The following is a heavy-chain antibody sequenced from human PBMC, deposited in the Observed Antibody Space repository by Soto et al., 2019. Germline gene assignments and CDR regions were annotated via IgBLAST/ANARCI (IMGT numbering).Heavy chain of an antibody. CDR2: INAGNGNT. Sequence: AEVACEARWYTVNSYAMQWVRQEPGQRLEWMGCINAGNGNTKYSQKFQGRVTIPRDTSASTAYMELSSLRSEDTAVYYCASSNIAAAPYGMDVWGQGTTVTVSS. CDR3: ASSNIAAAPYGMDV. CDR1: WYTVNSYA. D-gene: IGHD6-13*01. J-gene: IGHJ6*01. V-gene: IGHV1-3*01.